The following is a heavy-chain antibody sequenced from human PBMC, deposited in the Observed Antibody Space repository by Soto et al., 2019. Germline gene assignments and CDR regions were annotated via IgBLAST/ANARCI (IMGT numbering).Heavy chain of an antibody. CDR1: GFTFSSYA. CDR3: VKIKFTHLELQRYYMDV. D-gene: IGHD1-7*01. CDR2: ISYDGSNK. Sequence: GGSLRLSCAASGFTFSSYAMPWVRQAPGKGLEWVAVISYDGSNKYYADSVKGRFTISRDNSKNTLYLQMNSLRAEDTAVYYSVKIKFTHLELQRYYMDVWGKGTTVTAS. J-gene: IGHJ6*03. V-gene: IGHV3-30*18.